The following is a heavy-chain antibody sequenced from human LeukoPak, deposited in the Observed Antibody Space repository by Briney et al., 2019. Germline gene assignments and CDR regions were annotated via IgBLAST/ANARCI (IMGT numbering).Heavy chain of an antibody. Sequence: GGSLRLSCAASGFTFSSYSMNWVRQAPGKGLECVSSISSSSSYIYYADSAKGRFTISRDNAKNSLYLQMNSLRAEDTDVYYCARDLRYFDPPGDAFDIWGQGTMVTVSS. D-gene: IGHD3-9*01. V-gene: IGHV3-21*01. CDR1: GFTFSSYS. CDR3: ARDLRYFDPPGDAFDI. J-gene: IGHJ3*02. CDR2: ISSSSSYI.